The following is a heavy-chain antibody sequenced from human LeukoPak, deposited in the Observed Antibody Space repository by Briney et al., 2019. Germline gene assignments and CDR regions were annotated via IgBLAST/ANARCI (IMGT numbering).Heavy chain of an antibody. Sequence: GGSLRLSCAASGFTFSSYWMHWVRQAPGKGLVWVSRVNTDGSSTTYADSVKGRFTISRDNAKNTLYLQMNSLRAEDTAVYYCARDRGDIAVAATFDYWGQEPWSPSPQ. D-gene: IGHD6-19*01. J-gene: IGHJ4*01. CDR3: ARDRGDIAVAATFDY. V-gene: IGHV3-74*01. CDR1: GFTFSSYW. CDR2: VNTDGSST.